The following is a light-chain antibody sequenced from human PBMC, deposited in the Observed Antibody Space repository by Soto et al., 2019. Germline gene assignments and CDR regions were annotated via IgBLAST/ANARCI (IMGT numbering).Light chain of an antibody. Sequence: QSALTQPPSASGSPGQSVTISCTGTSSDIGGYNYVSWYQQHPGKAPKLMIYEVSKRPSGVPDRFSGSKSGNTASLTVSGLQVEDEADYYCRSYAGSNNYVFGSGTKLTVL. J-gene: IGLJ1*01. CDR3: RSYAGSNNYV. V-gene: IGLV2-8*01. CDR2: EVS. CDR1: SSDIGGYNY.